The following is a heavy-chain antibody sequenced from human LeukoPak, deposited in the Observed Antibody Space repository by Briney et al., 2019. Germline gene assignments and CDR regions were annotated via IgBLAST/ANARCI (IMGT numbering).Heavy chain of an antibody. D-gene: IGHD3-10*01. CDR2: FNPENGGT. Sequence: ASVKVSCKVSGYTLTELSIHWVRQAPGKGLEWMGGFNPENGGTIYAQKFQGRVTMTEDTSTDTAYMELSSLRVEDTALYYCARHSGGTAYGDFDLWGRGTLVTVSS. CDR3: ARHSGGTAYGDFDL. CDR1: GYTLTELS. J-gene: IGHJ2*01. V-gene: IGHV1-24*01.